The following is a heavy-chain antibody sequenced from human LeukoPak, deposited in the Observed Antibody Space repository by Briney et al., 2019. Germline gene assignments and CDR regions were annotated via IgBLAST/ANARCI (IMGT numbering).Heavy chain of an antibody. J-gene: IGHJ4*02. V-gene: IGHV4-34*01. Sequence: SETLSLTCAVYGGSFSGYYWSWIRQPPGKGLEWIGEINHRGSTNYNPSLKSRVTISVDKSKNQFSLKLSSVTAADTAVYYCARGWFGYDSSGYYYFDYWGQGTLVTVSS. D-gene: IGHD3-22*01. CDR1: GGSFSGYY. CDR3: ARGWFGYDSSGYYYFDY. CDR2: INHRGST.